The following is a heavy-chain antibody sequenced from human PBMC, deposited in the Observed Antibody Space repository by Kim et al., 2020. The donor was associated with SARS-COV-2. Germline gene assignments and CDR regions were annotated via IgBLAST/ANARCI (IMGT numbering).Heavy chain of an antibody. CDR1: GFTFSSYA. CDR3: ARGRVGQQLVLVDY. J-gene: IGHJ4*02. V-gene: IGHV3-30*04. Sequence: GGSLRLSCAASGFTFSSYAMHWVRQAPGKGLEWVAVISYDGSNKYYADSVKGRFTISRDNSKNTLYLQMNSLRAEDTAVYYCARGRVGQQLVLVDYWGQGTLVTVSS. CDR2: ISYDGSNK. D-gene: IGHD6-13*01.